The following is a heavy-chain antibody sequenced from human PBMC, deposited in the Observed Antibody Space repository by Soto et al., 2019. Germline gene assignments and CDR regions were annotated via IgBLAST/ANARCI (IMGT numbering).Heavy chain of an antibody. CDR3: VRTSLVVAAATREDY. D-gene: IGHD2-15*01. V-gene: IGHV3-74*01. J-gene: IGHJ4*02. CDR1: GFTFSSYW. Sequence: EVQLVESGGGLVQPGGSLRLSCAASGFTFSSYWMHWVRQAPGKGLVWVSRINSDGSSTSYADSVKGRFTISRDNAQNTLYLQLNRLRAEHTAVYYCVRTSLVVAAATREDYWGQGTLVTVSS. CDR2: INSDGSST.